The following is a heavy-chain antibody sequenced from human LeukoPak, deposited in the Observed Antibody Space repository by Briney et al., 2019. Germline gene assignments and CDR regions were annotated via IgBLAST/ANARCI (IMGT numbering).Heavy chain of an antibody. CDR2: IFYTGSP. CDR3: ARDGASYYDH. Sequence: PSGTLSLTCAVSGGSINNYKWWSWIRQSPGKGLEWLGEIFYTGSPNYNPSFKSRITMSVDKSKNQFSLILTSVTVADTAVYYCARDGASYYDHWGQGILVTVTS. D-gene: IGHD3-10*01. J-gene: IGHJ5*02. CDR1: GGSINNYKW. V-gene: IGHV4-4*02.